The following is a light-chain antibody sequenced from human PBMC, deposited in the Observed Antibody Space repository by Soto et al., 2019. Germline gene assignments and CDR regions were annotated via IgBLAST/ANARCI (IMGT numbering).Light chain of an antibody. CDR2: AAS. CDR3: QQSYSTPTWT. J-gene: IGKJ1*01. CDR1: QSIGTY. V-gene: IGKV1-39*01. Sequence: DIQMTQSPSSLSASVVDRVTITCRASQSIGTYLNWCQQKPGKAPKVLIYAASSLQSGVPSRFSGSGSGTDFTLTISSLQPEDFATYYCQQSYSTPTWTFGQGTKVDIK.